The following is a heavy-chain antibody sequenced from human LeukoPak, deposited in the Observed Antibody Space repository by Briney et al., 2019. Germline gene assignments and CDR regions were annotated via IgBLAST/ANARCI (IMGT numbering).Heavy chain of an antibody. D-gene: IGHD3-22*01. J-gene: IGHJ4*02. CDR3: TTDFLYYYDSSGYYPLDY. V-gene: IGHV3-30*03. Sequence: GGSLRLSCAASGFIFSDYYMSWIRQAPGKGLEWVAVISYDGSNKYYADSVKGRFTISRDNSKNTLYLQMNSLKTEDTAVYYCTTDFLYYYDSSGYYPLDYWGQGTLVTVSS. CDR1: GFIFSDYY. CDR2: ISYDGSNK.